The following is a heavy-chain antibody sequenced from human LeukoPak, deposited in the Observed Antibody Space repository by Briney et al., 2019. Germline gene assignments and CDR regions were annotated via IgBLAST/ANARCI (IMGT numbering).Heavy chain of an antibody. CDR2: INPNSGGT. Sequence: ASVKVSCKASGGTFSSYAISWVRQAPGQGLEWMGWINPNSGGTNYAQKFQGRVTMTRNTSISTAYMELSSLRSEDTAVYYCAREGGGYSSGTESGYGMDVRGQGTTVTVSS. V-gene: IGHV1-8*02. D-gene: IGHD5-18*01. J-gene: IGHJ6*02. CDR1: GGTFSSYA. CDR3: AREGGGYSSGTESGYGMDV.